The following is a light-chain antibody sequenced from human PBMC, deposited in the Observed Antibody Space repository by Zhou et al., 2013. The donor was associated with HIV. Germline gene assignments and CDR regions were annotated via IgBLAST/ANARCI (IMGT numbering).Light chain of an antibody. CDR3: QQYYSDLWT. Sequence: AIRLTQSPASFSASXGDRVTITCRASESIGTYVAWYQQKPGKAPELLIYAASSLQSGVPSRFSGSGSGTDFTLTIDCLQSEDFAVYYCQQYYSDLWTFGQGTKVEIK. V-gene: IGKV1-8*01. CDR1: ESIGTY. CDR2: AAS. J-gene: IGKJ1*01.